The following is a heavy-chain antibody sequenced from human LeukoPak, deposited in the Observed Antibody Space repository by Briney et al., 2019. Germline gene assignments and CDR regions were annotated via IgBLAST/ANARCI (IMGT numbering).Heavy chain of an antibody. CDR2: ISSSGSTI. J-gene: IGHJ3*02. CDR1: GFTFSDYY. D-gene: IGHD5-18*01. Sequence: GGSLRLSCAASGFTFSDYYMSWIRQAPGKGLEWVSYISSSGSTIYYADSVKGRFTISRDNSKNTLYLQMNSLRAEDTALYYCAKAGGYSYGGDAFDIWGQGTMVTVSA. V-gene: IGHV3-11*01. CDR3: AKAGGYSYGGDAFDI.